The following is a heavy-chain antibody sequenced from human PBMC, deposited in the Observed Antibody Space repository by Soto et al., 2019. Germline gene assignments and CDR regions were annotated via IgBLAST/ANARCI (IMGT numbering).Heavy chain of an antibody. CDR2: IHYNGNT. CDR1: GDSISAYS. V-gene: IGHV4-59*01. J-gene: IGHJ4*02. Sequence: SETLSLTCTVSGDSISAYSWSWVRQPPGKGLEWIGNIHYNGNTKYNPSLKSRVTMSVDTSKNQFSLRLVSVTAADTAIYFCAREGNLGRWLQPLDFWGQGTLVTVS. D-gene: IGHD5-12*01. CDR3: AREGNLGRWLQPLDF.